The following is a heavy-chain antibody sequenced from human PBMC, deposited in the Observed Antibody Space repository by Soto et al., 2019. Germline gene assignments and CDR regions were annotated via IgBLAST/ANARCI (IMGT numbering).Heavy chain of an antibody. CDR2: IWYDGSNK. J-gene: IGHJ4*02. V-gene: IGHV3-33*01. D-gene: IGHD3-22*01. Sequence: QVQLVESGGGVVQPGRSLRLSCAASGFTFSSYGMHWVRQAPGKGLEWVAVIWYDGSNKYYADSVKGRFTISRDNSKNPLYLQMNSLRAEDTAVYCCARASTYYYDSSGYLGIDYWGQGTLVTVSS. CDR1: GFTFSSYG. CDR3: ARASTYYYDSSGYLGIDY.